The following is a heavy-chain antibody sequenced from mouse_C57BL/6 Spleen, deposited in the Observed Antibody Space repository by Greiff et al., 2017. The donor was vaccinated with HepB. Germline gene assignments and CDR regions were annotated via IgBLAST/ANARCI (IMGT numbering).Heavy chain of an antibody. Sequence: QVQLKQPGAELVKPGASVKVSCKASGYTFTSYWMHWVKQRPGQGLEWIGRIHPSDSDTNYNQKFKGKATLTVDKSSSTAYMQLSSLTSEDSAVYYCAIDGSSGDFDYWGQGTTLTVSS. D-gene: IGHD1-1*01. CDR2: IHPSDSDT. V-gene: IGHV1-74*01. CDR1: GYTFTSYW. CDR3: AIDGSSGDFDY. J-gene: IGHJ2*01.